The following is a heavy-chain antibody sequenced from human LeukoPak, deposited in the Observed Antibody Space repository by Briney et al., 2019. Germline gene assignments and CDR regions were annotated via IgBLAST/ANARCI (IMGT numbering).Heavy chain of an antibody. D-gene: IGHD2-15*01. CDR2: INSDGSTT. J-gene: IGHJ5*02. CDR3: TRRVSATRWFDP. Sequence: GGSLRLSCAASGFTFSSYWMHWVRQAPGKGLVWVSRINSDGSTTNYADSVKGRFTISRDNAENTLYPKMNSLRVEDTAVYYCTRRVSATRWFDPWGQGTLVTVSS. CDR1: GFTFSSYW. V-gene: IGHV3-74*01.